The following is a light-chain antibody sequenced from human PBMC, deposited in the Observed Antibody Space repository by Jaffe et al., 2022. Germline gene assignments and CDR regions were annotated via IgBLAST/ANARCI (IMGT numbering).Light chain of an antibody. CDR2: ANN. CDR1: SSNIGAGYD. CDR3: QSYDNNLGGWL. J-gene: IGLJ2*01. V-gene: IGLV1-40*01. Sequence: QSVLTQPPSVSGAPGQRVTISCTGSSSNIGAGYDVHWYQQLPGTAPKLLIYANNNRPSGVLDRISGSKSGTSASLAITGLQAEDEADYYCQSYDNNLGGWLFGGGTKLTVL.